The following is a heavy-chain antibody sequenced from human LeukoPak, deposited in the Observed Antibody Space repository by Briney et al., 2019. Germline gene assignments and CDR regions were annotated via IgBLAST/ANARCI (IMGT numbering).Heavy chain of an antibody. CDR2: MNPNSGNT. D-gene: IGHD3-9*01. CDR1: GYTFTSYD. J-gene: IGHJ5*02. CDR3: ARDLARFPSNTIPNWFDP. V-gene: IGHV1-8*01. Sequence: ASVKVSCKASGYTFTSYDINWVRQATGQGLEWMGWMNPNSGNTGYAQKFQGRVTMTRNTSISTAYMELSSLRSEDTAVYYCARDLARFPSNTIPNWFDPWGQGTLVTVSS.